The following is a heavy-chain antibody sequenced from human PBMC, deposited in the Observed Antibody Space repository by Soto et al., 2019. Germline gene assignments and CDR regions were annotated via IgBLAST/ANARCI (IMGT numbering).Heavy chain of an antibody. J-gene: IGHJ6*02. Sequence: QVQLVQSGAEVEKPGSSVRVSCKASGGTLRNYGISWVRQAPGQGLEWMGGIIPVFGTANYAQKFQGRVTITADESTSTVYMDVTSLRSEDTAVYYCSRGDATKIVVTTYYGMDVWGQGTTVTVSS. D-gene: IGHD4-17*01. CDR1: GGTLRNYG. V-gene: IGHV1-69*12. CDR2: IIPVFGTA. CDR3: SRGDATKIVVTTYYGMDV.